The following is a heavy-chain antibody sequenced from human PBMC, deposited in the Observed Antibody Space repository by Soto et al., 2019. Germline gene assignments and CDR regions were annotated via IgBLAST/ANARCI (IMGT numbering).Heavy chain of an antibody. V-gene: IGHV4-39*01. D-gene: IGHD3-22*01. CDR2: IYYSGST. Sequence: SETLSLTCTVSGGSIGSSSYYWGWIRQPPGKGLEWIGSIYYSGSTYYNPSLKSRVTISVDTSKNQLSLNLSSVTAADTAVYYCARHGDYSTGSGYFDSWGQGILVT. CDR3: ARHGDYSTGSGYFDS. J-gene: IGHJ4*02. CDR1: GGSIGSSSYY.